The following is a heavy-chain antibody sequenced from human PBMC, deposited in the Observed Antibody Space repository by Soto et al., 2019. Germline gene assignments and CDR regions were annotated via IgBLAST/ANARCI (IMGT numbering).Heavy chain of an antibody. CDR3: ARGHSSGYQTVAQFDY. J-gene: IGHJ4*02. Sequence: SETLSLTCTVSGGSISSGGYYWSWIRQHPGKGLEWIGYIYYSGSTYYNPSLKSRVTISVDTSKNQFSLKLSSVTAADTAVFYCARGHSSGYQTVAQFDYWGQGTLVTVSS. CDR1: GGSISSGGYY. D-gene: IGHD3-22*01. CDR2: IYYSGST. V-gene: IGHV4-31*03.